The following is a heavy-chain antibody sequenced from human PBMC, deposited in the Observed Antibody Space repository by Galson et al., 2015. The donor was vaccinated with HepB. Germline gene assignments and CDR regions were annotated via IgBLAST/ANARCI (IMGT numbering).Heavy chain of an antibody. D-gene: IGHD6-6*01. CDR2: IWYDGSNK. Sequence: SLRLSCAASGFTFSSYGMHWVRQAPGKGLEWVAVIWYDGSNKYYADSVKGRFTISRDNSKNTLYLQMNSLRAEDTAVYYCARAQLGYYYYYYYGMDVWGQGTTVTVSS. J-gene: IGHJ6*02. V-gene: IGHV3-33*01. CDR3: ARAQLGYYYYYYYGMDV. CDR1: GFTFSSYG.